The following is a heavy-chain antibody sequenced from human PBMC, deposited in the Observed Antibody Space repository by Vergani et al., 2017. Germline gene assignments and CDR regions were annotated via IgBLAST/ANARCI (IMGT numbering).Heavy chain of an antibody. CDR2: VHTDGTA. D-gene: IGHD2-15*01. Sequence: QVQLQESGPGLVKPSETLSLTCTVSGASISSYFWSWIRQPAGKGLEWLGRVHTDGTAYYNPSLRTRVRLSADLSQSQFSLKLSSVTAADTAVYYCTRHWAVVAANNWFDPWGQGTLVTVSS. CDR1: GASISSYF. J-gene: IGHJ5*02. V-gene: IGHV4-4*07. CDR3: TRHWAVVAANNWFDP.